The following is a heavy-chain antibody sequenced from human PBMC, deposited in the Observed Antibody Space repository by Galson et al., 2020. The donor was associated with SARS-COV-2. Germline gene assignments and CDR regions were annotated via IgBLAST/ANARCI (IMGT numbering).Heavy chain of an antibody. CDR2: VSNSGGA. CDR3: ARSLSLGDCSGGSCFFY. Sequence: SETLSLTCTVSGASISNYYWRWIRQPPGKGLEWNGFVSNSGGAKSNPSLKSRVTISVDTSKNQFSLKLASVTTADTAVYYCARSLSLGDCSGGSCFFYWGQGTLVTVSS. V-gene: IGHV4-59*01. CDR1: GASISNYY. D-gene: IGHD2-15*01. J-gene: IGHJ4*02.